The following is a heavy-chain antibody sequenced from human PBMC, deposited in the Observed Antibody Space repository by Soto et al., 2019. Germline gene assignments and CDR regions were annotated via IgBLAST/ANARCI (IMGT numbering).Heavy chain of an antibody. CDR2: IWYDGSNK. V-gene: IGHV3-33*01. CDR3: ARGVLGAYYFDY. Sequence: QVQLVESGGGVVQPGRSLRLSCAASGFTFSSYGMHWVRQAPGKGLEWVAVIWYDGSNKYYADSVKGRFTISRDNSKNTLYLQMNSLRAEDTAVYYCARGVLGAYYFDYWGQGTLVTVSS. D-gene: IGHD2-8*01. J-gene: IGHJ4*02. CDR1: GFTFSSYG.